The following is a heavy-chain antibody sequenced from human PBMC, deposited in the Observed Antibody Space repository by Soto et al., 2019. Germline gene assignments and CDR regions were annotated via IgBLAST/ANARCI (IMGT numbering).Heavy chain of an antibody. D-gene: IGHD3-9*01. Sequence: QVQLVQSGAEVQKPGSSVKVSCKASGGTFSSYAISWVRQAPGQGLEWMGGIIPIFGTANYAQKFQGRVTITADECTSTAYMELSSLRSEDTAVYYCARDSPPRTYYDILTGSRNWFDPWGQGTLVTVSS. CDR2: IIPIFGTA. CDR1: GGTFSSYA. J-gene: IGHJ5*02. CDR3: ARDSPPRTYYDILTGSRNWFDP. V-gene: IGHV1-69*01.